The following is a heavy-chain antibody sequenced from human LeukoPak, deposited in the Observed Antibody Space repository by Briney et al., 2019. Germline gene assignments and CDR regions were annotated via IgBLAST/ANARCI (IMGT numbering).Heavy chain of an antibody. CDR1: GGSFSGYY. Sequence: SETLPLTCAVYGGSFSGYYWSWIRQPPGKGLEWIGEINHSGSTNYNPSLKSRVTISVDTSKNQFSLKLSSVTAADTAVYYCARGTGVVPAASLDYWGQGTLVTVSS. D-gene: IGHD2-2*01. CDR2: INHSGST. CDR3: ARGTGVVPAASLDY. V-gene: IGHV4-34*01. J-gene: IGHJ4*02.